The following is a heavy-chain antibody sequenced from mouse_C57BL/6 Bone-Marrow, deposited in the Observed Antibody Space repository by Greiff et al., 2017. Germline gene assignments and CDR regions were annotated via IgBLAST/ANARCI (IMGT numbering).Heavy chain of an antibody. J-gene: IGHJ1*03. CDR3: ARRVIYWYVDV. CDR2: ISSGGSYT. CDR1: GFTFSSYG. V-gene: IGHV5-6*01. Sequence: EVHLVESGGDLVKPGGSLKLSCAASGFTFSSYGMSWVRQTPDKRLEWVATISSGGSYTYYPDSVKGPFTISRDNAKNTLYLQMGSLKSEDTAMYYCARRVIYWYVDVWGTGTTGTGSS. D-gene: IGHD2-13*01.